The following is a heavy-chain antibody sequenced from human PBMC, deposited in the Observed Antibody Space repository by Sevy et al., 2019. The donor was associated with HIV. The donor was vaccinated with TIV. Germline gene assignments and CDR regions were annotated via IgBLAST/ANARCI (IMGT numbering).Heavy chain of an antibody. CDR3: ARDPTYYDFWSGYYTGWFDP. Sequence: GGSLRLSCAASGFTFSNYYMNWIRQAPGKGLEWVSYISGTGNTKYYTDSVKGRFTISRDNAKNSLFLQMDSLRVEDTAVYYCARDPTYYDFWSGYYTGWFDPWSQGTLVTVSS. J-gene: IGHJ5*02. CDR2: ISGTGNTK. CDR1: GFTFSNYY. D-gene: IGHD3-3*01. V-gene: IGHV3-11*01.